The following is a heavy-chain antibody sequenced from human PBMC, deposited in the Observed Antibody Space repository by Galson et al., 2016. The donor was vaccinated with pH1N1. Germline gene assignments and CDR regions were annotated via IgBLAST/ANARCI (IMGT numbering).Heavy chain of an antibody. CDR1: GYSFSNYW. V-gene: IGHV5-51*03. J-gene: IGHJ4*02. CDR2: IYPGDSDT. D-gene: IGHD1-1*01. CDR3: ARSTKGVSTGHFDS. Sequence: QSGAEVKKPRESLRISCKGFGYSFSNYWIAWVRQMPGKGLECMGVIYPGDSDTKYNSSFEGQVVISADKSISSVFLQWNSLEASDTAMYYCARSTKGVSTGHFDSWGQETLVTVSS.